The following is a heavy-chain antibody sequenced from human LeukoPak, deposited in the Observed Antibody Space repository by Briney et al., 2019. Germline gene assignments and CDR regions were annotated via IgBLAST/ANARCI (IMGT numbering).Heavy chain of an antibody. J-gene: IGHJ4*02. CDR1: GFTFSSYD. CDR2: IGTAGDT. CDR3: ARGGALSGSYSGFDY. V-gene: IGHV3-13*01. Sequence: PGGSLRLSCAASGFTFSSYDMHWVRQATGKGLEWVSAIGTAGDTYYPGSVKGRFTISRENAKNSLYLQMNSLRAGDTAVYYCARGGALSGSYSGFDYWGQGTLVTVSP. D-gene: IGHD1-26*01.